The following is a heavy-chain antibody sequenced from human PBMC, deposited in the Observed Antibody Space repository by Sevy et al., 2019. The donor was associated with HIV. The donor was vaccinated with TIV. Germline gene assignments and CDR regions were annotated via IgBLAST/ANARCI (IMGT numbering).Heavy chain of an antibody. D-gene: IGHD6-19*01. J-gene: IGHJ5*02. CDR3: AKDSGYSIGWYPSFDP. CDR2: ISKNGNYK. V-gene: IGHV3-30*18. CDR1: GFSFSSNA. Sequence: GGSLRLSCVVSGFSFSSNAMHWVRQAPGKGLVWVAVISKNGNYKAYGGSVKGRFTISRDNSENTLYLQMSGLRNEDTGLYYCAKDSGYSIGWYPSFDPWGQGTLVTVSS.